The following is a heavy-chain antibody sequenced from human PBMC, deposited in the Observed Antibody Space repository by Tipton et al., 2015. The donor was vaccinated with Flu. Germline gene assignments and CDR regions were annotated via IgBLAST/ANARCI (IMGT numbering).Heavy chain of an antibody. CDR1: GGSFSGYY. D-gene: IGHD7-27*01. V-gene: IGHV3-53*01. CDR3: ARVISGGMDV. Sequence: SLRLSCAVYGGSFSGYYWSWIRQPPGKGLEWVSVIYSGGSTYYADSVKGRFTISRENSKNTLYLQMNSLRAEDTAVYYCARVISGGMDVWGQGTTVTVSS. CDR2: IYSGGST. J-gene: IGHJ6*02.